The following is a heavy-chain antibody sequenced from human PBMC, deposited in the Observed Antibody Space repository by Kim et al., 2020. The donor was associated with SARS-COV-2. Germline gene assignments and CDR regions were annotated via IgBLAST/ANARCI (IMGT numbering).Heavy chain of an antibody. D-gene: IGHD6-13*01. CDR3: AKGVAAAGYY. V-gene: IGHV3-23*01. J-gene: IGHJ4*02. Sequence: GSKYYAAAVKGLTTIYRDNSKTTVYLQMNSLRAEDTAVYYCAKGVAAAGYYWGQGTLVTVSS. CDR2: GSK.